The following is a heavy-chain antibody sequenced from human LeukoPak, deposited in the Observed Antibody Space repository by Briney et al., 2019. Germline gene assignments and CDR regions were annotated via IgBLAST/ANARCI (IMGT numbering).Heavy chain of an antibody. D-gene: IGHD1-1*01. CDR2: VGRNGVDT. Sequence: GGSLRLSCVASGFTFSSYAVSWFRQAPGKGLEWVSTVGRNGVDTYYAASVRGRFTISKDSSKNTLQMNSLSAEDTAIYYCVKHSGGVYGNSDSWGQGILVTVSP. CDR1: GFTFSSYA. CDR3: VKHSGGVYGNSDS. J-gene: IGHJ4*02. V-gene: IGHV3-23*01.